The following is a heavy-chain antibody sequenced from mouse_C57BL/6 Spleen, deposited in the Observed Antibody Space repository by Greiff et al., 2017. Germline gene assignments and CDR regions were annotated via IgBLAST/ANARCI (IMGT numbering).Heavy chain of an antibody. CDR3: ARGGGRAYGGYFDY. J-gene: IGHJ2*01. Sequence: QLVESGGGLVKPGGSLKLSCAASGFTFSSYAMSWVRQTPEKRLEWVATISDGGSYTYYPDNVKGRFTISRDNAKNNLYLQMSHLKSEDTAMYYCARGGGRAYGGYFDYWGQGTTLTVSS. CDR1: GFTFSSYA. CDR2: ISDGGSYT. V-gene: IGHV5-4*01. D-gene: IGHD3-3*01.